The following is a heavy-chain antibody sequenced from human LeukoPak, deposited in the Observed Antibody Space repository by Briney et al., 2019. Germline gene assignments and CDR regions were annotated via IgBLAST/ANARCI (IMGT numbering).Heavy chain of an antibody. J-gene: IGHJ4*02. Sequence: GGSLRLSCAASGFTFSSYGMHWVRQAPGKGLEWVAVIWYDGSNKYYADSVKGRFTISRDNAKDALHLQMDNLSAEDTAVYYCARARWSSTGWFFGYWGQGTLVTVSS. CDR3: ARARWSSTGWFFGY. D-gene: IGHD6-19*01. CDR2: IWYDGSNK. CDR1: GFTFSSYG. V-gene: IGHV3-33*01.